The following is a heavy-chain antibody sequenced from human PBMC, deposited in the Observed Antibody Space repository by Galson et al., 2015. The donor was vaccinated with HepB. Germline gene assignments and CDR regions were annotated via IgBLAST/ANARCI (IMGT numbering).Heavy chain of an antibody. Sequence: SLRLSCAASGLNFNTYNMHWVRQTPGKGLEWVAVISYDGSNTHYADSVKGRFTISRDNSKKMLFLQMNNLGPEDTAVYYCARLVVAVRGPTVEYWGQGTLVTVSS. CDR2: ISYDGSNT. V-gene: IGHV3-30*03. D-gene: IGHD6-19*01. CDR3: ARLVVAVRGPTVEY. CDR1: GLNFNTYN. J-gene: IGHJ4*02.